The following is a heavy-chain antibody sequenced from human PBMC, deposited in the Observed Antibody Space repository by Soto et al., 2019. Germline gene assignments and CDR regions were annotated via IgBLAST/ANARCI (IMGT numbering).Heavy chain of an antibody. V-gene: IGHV1-69*08. D-gene: IGHD5-12*01. Sequence: QVQLVQSGAEVKKPGSSVKVSCKASGGTFSSYTISWVRQAPGQGLEWMGRIIPILGIANYAQKFQGRLTITADKSTSTAYMELSSLRSEDTAVYYCARDRLSGYSGYDLFDYWGQGTLVTVSS. CDR3: ARDRLSGYSGYDLFDY. J-gene: IGHJ4*02. CDR2: IIPILGIA. CDR1: GGTFSSYT.